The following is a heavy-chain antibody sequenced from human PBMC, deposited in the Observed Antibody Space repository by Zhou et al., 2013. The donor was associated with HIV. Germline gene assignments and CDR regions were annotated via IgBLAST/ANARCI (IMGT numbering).Heavy chain of an antibody. CDR2: IIPILGIA. J-gene: IGHJ6*03. CDR1: GGTFSSYA. Sequence: QVQLVQSGAEVKKPGSSVKVSCKASGGTFSSYAISWVRQAPGQGLEWMGRIIPILGIANYAQKFQGRVTITADLRSEDTAVYYCARVRSSGAGTTYYYMDVWGKGTTVTVSS. D-gene: IGHD6-19*01. V-gene: IGHV1-69*04. CDR3: ARVRSSGAGTTYYYMDV.